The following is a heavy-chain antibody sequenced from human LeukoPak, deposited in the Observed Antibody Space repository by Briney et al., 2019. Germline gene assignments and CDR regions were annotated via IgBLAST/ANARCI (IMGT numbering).Heavy chain of an antibody. J-gene: IGHJ4*02. V-gene: IGHV6-1*01. Sequence: SQTLSLTCAISGDSVSSNSAAWNWIRQSPARGLDWLGRTYYRSKWHNDYAPSVKSRITINPDTSKNQFSLQVNSMTPEDTAVYYCVRSRGDLDYWGQGTLVTVSS. CDR3: VRSRGDLDY. D-gene: IGHD3-10*01. CDR2: TYYRSKWHN. CDR1: GDSVSSNSAA.